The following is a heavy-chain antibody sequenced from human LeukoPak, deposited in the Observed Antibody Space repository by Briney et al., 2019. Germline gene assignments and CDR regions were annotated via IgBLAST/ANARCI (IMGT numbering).Heavy chain of an antibody. D-gene: IGHD3-16*01. J-gene: IGHJ4*02. Sequence: SETLSLTCTVSGGSISSSSYYWGWIRQPPGKGLEWIGSIYYSGSTYYNPSLKSRVTISVDTSKNQFSLKLSSVTAADTAVYYCATLNGVWVDYWGQGTLVTVSS. CDR1: GGSISSSSYY. CDR2: IYYSGST. CDR3: ATLNGVWVDY. V-gene: IGHV4-39*01.